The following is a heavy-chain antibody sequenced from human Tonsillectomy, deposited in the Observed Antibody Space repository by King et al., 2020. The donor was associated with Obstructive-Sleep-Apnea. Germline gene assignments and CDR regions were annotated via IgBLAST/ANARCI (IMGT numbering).Heavy chain of an antibody. Sequence: QLVQSGAEVKKPGASVKVSCKASGYTFTSYGITWVRQAPGQGLEWMGWISAYNGNTNYAQKLQGRVTMTTDTSTSTASMELRSLRSDDTAVYYCARDSTPGIRTGLLFDYWGQGTLATVSS. D-gene: IGHD3-10*01. V-gene: IGHV1-18*04. CDR1: GYTFTSYG. CDR2: ISAYNGNT. J-gene: IGHJ4*02. CDR3: ARDSTPGIRTGLLFDY.